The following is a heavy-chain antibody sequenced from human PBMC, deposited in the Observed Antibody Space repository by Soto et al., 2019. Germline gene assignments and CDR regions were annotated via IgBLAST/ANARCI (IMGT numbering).Heavy chain of an antibody. V-gene: IGHV1-46*03. CDR3: ASRAGSGSYLDY. J-gene: IGHJ4*02. CDR2: INPSGGST. D-gene: IGHD3-10*01. Sequence: QVQLVQSGAEVKKPGASVKVSCKASGITFTSYYMHWVRQAPGQGREWMGIINPSGGSTSNAQKCEGRVTMTRDRSTSTVYMELSSLRSEDTAVYYCASRAGSGSYLDYWGQGTLVTVSS. CDR1: GITFTSYY.